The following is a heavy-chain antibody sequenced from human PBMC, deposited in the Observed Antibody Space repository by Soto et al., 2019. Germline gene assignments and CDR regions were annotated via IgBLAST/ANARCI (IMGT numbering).Heavy chain of an antibody. CDR3: AKRLAVAGGSDY. Sequence: GGSLRLSCAASGFTFSSYAMSWVRQAPGKGLEWVSAISGSGGSTYYADSVKGRFTISRDNSKNTLYLQMNSLRAEDTAVYYSAKRLAVAGGSDYWGQGTLVTVSS. V-gene: IGHV3-23*01. CDR2: ISGSGGST. J-gene: IGHJ4*02. D-gene: IGHD6-19*01. CDR1: GFTFSSYA.